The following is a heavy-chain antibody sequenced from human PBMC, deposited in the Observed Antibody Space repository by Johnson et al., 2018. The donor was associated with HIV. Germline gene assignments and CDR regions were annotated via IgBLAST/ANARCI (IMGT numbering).Heavy chain of an antibody. V-gene: IGHV3-7*01. J-gene: IGHJ3*02. Sequence: VQLVESGGGLVQSVGSLRLSCAASGFTFSSYWMSWVRQAPGKGLEWVANIKQDGSDKYYVDSVKGRFTISRDNAKNSLFLQMNSLRAEDTAVYYCARGSGLADAFDIWGQGTMVTVSS. CDR1: GFTFSSYW. CDR2: IKQDGSDK. CDR3: ARGSGLADAFDI. D-gene: IGHD5/OR15-5a*01.